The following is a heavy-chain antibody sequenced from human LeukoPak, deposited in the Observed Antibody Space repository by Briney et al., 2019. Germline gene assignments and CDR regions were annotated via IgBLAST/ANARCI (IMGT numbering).Heavy chain of an antibody. J-gene: IGHJ6*03. CDR3: ARAVGSGSFQTYYYYMDV. V-gene: IGHV4-59*12. CDR1: GGSISSYY. CDR2: IYYSGST. Sequence: SETLSLTRTVSGGSISSYYWSWIRQPPGKGLEWIGYIYYSGSTNYNPSLKSRVTISVDTSKNQFSLKLSSVTAADTAVYYCARAVGSGSFQTYYYYMDVWGKGTTVTISS. D-gene: IGHD3-10*01.